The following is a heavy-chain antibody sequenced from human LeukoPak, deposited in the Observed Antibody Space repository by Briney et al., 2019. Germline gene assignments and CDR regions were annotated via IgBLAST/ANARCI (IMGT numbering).Heavy chain of an antibody. D-gene: IGHD2-15*01. Sequence: GESLKISCKCSGYSFTSYWIGWVRQMPGKGLEWMGIIYPGDSDTRYSPSFQGQVTISADKSITTAYLQWSSLKASDTAMYYCARRDCTGGSCYRNAFDVWGQGTMATVSS. J-gene: IGHJ3*01. CDR1: GYSFTSYW. V-gene: IGHV5-51*01. CDR2: IYPGDSDT. CDR3: ARRDCTGGSCYRNAFDV.